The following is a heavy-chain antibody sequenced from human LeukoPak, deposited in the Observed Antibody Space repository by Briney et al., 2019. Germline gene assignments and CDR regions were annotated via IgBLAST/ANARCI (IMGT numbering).Heavy chain of an antibody. CDR1: GFTFSSYG. Sequence: GGSLRLSCAASGFTFSSYGMHWVRQAPGKGLEWVAVISYDGSNKYYADSVKGRFTISRDNSKNTLYLQMNSLRAEDTAVYFCAREEYSSTWDRNWFDPWGRGTQVTVSS. J-gene: IGHJ5*02. CDR2: ISYDGSNK. D-gene: IGHD6-13*01. V-gene: IGHV3-30*03. CDR3: AREEYSSTWDRNWFDP.